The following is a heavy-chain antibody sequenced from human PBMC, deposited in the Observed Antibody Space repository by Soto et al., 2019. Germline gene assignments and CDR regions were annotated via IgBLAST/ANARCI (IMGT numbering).Heavy chain of an antibody. Sequence: VGSRRRSWAASGFTFSSYAMSWVRRAPGKGLEWVSAISGSGGSTYYADSVKGRFTSSRDNSKNTLYLQMNSLSAEDRAVYYCAKAPEIPDYWGQGTLVTVSS. CDR1: GFTFSSYA. J-gene: IGHJ4*01. D-gene: IGHD2-2*02. V-gene: IGHV3-23*01. CDR2: ISGSGGST. CDR3: AKAPEIPDY.